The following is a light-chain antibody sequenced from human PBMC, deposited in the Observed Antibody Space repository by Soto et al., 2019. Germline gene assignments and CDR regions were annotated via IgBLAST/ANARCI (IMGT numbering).Light chain of an antibody. Sequence: EIVMTQSPLSLPVTPGEPASISCRCSQSLLAGNGYTYLDWYLQKPGQPPHLLIFLGSNRASGVPGRFSGSGSDTDFTLTISRVEAEDVGTYYCMQALQTPRTFGQGTKLEI. CDR2: LGS. J-gene: IGKJ2*01. CDR3: MQALQTPRT. CDR1: QSLLAGNGYTY. V-gene: IGKV2-28*01.